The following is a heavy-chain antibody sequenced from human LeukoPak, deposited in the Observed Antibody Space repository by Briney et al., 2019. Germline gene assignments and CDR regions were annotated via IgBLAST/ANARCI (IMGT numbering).Heavy chain of an antibody. Sequence: SETLSLTCSVSGDSISSYYWSWLRQPPGKGLEWIGYIYYSGSPNYNPSLQSRVTISVDTSKNQFSLKLSSVTAADTAVYYCARHRPKYDFWSGPDAFEIWGQGTMVTVSS. J-gene: IGHJ3*02. CDR3: ARHRPKYDFWSGPDAFEI. V-gene: IGHV4-59*08. CDR2: IYYSGSP. CDR1: GDSISSYY. D-gene: IGHD3-3*01.